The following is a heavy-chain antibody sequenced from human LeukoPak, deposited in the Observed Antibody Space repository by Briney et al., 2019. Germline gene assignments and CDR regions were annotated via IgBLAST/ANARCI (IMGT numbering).Heavy chain of an antibody. J-gene: IGHJ3*02. CDR2: ISAYNGNT. Sequence: ASVKVSCKASGYTFTSYGISWMRQAPGQGLEWMGWISAYNGNTNYAQKLQGRVTMTTDTSTSTAYMELRSLRSDDTAVYYCARDLSSGSYRDAFDIWGQGTMVTVSS. CDR1: GYTFTSYG. CDR3: ARDLSSGSYRDAFDI. V-gene: IGHV1-18*01. D-gene: IGHD1-26*01.